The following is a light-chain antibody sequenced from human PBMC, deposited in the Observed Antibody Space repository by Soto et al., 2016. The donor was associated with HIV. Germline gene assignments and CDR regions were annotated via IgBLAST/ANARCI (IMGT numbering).Light chain of an antibody. Sequence: DILLTQSPSFLSASVGDRVTITCRAGQGISNSLAWYQQRPGKAPNLLISGASSLQSGVPSRFSGSGSGTEFTLTIRSLQPEDFATYYCQQLHLYPITFGQGTRVEIK. CDR3: QQLHLYPIT. CDR2: GAS. V-gene: IGKV1-9*01. CDR1: QGISNS. J-gene: IGKJ5*01.